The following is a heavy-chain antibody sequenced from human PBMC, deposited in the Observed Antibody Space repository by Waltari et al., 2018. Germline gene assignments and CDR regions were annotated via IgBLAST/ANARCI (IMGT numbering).Heavy chain of an antibody. V-gene: IGHV4-38-2*02. CDR1: GYSISSGYY. CDR3: ATRVGEGDSDD. Sequence: QVQLQESGPGLVKPSETLSLTCTVSGYSISSGYYWGWIRQPPGKGLEWIGSIYHSGSTYYNPSPKSRGTRSVDTSKNQFSLKLSSVTAADTAVYYCATRVGEGDSDDWGQGTLVTVSS. CDR2: IYHSGST. D-gene: IGHD3-10*01. J-gene: IGHJ4*02.